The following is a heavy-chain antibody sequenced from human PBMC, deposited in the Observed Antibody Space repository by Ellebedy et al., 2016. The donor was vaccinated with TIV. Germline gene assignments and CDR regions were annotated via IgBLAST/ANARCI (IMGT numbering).Heavy chain of an antibody. J-gene: IGHJ6*02. V-gene: IGHV3-74*01. D-gene: IGHD3-22*01. CDR1: GFTFSSYW. Sequence: GGSLRLXXAASGFTFSSYWMNWVRQAQGKGLVWVSRINSDGSDTNYADSAKGRFTISRDNAENTLYLQMSGLRAEDTAVYYCARGVSYYHDSSGYGTVWGQGTTVTVSS. CDR2: INSDGSDT. CDR3: ARGVSYYHDSSGYGTV.